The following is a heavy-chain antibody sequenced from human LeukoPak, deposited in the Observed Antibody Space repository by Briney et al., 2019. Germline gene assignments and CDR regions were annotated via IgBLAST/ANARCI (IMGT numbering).Heavy chain of an antibody. J-gene: IGHJ5*02. CDR2: IYYSGST. Sequence: SETLSLPCTVSGGSISSYYWSWTRQPPGKGLEWIGYIYYSGSTNYNPSLKSRVTISVDTSKNQFSLKLSSVTAADTAVYYCARESTPNYCSSTSCYTNWFDPWGQGTLVTVSS. V-gene: IGHV4-59*01. CDR1: GGSISSYY. CDR3: ARESTPNYCSSTSCYTNWFDP. D-gene: IGHD2-2*02.